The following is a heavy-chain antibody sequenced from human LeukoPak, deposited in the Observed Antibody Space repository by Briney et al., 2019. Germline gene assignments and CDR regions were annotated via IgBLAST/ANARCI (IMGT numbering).Heavy chain of an antibody. CDR1: GGSISSGDYY. J-gene: IGHJ4*02. CDR2: IYHSGST. Sequence: PSETLSLICTVSGGSISSGDYYWSWIRQPPGKGLEWIGYIYHSGSTYYNPSLKSRVTISVDRSKNQFSLKLSSVTAADTAVYYCARAREQLADYWGQGTLVTVSS. D-gene: IGHD6-6*01. CDR3: ARAREQLADY. V-gene: IGHV4-30-2*01.